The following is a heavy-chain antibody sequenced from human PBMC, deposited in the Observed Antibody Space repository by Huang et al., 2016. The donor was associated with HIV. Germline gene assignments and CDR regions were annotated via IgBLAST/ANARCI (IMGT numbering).Heavy chain of an antibody. CDR2: ISASSGDT. V-gene: IGHV1-18*01. CDR3: ARDPKYHRIGYYRQRRGIDI. J-gene: IGHJ3*02. D-gene: IGHD3-22*01. Sequence: QIQLMQSGPELKQPGASVKVSCKASGYTFTSYGITWVRQAPGQGPEWMGGISASSGDTEYAQKFQGRVTLTTDTSTNIADMELRSLRYDDTAKYYCARDPKYHRIGYYRQRRGIDIWGQGTMVIVSS. CDR1: GYTFTSYG.